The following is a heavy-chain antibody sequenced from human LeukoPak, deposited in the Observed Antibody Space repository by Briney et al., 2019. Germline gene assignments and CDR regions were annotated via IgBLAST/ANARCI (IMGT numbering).Heavy chain of an antibody. J-gene: IGHJ6*02. CDR3: ARGSMIVVGSRRYYYGMDV. Sequence: ASVKVSCKASGYTFTGYYMHWVRQAPGQGLEWMGRIDPNSGGTKYAQKFQGRVTMTRNTSISTAYMELSSLRSEDTAVYYCARGSMIVVGSRRYYYGMDVWGQGTTVTVSS. D-gene: IGHD3-22*01. CDR1: GYTFTGYY. CDR2: IDPNSGGT. V-gene: IGHV1-2*06.